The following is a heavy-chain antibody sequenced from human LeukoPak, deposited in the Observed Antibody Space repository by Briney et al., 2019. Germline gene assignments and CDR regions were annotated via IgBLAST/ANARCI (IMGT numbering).Heavy chain of an antibody. Sequence: PGGSLRLSCAASGFTFSNYATSWVRQAPGKGLEWVSVISGGGGSTYYADSVKGRFTISRDNSKNTLHLQMNSLRAEDTAVYYRTTVRNNPYGGIGFDYWGQGTLVTVSS. V-gene: IGHV3-23*01. J-gene: IGHJ4*02. D-gene: IGHD4-23*01. CDR3: TTVRNNPYGGIGFDY. CDR1: GFTFSNYA. CDR2: ISGGGGST.